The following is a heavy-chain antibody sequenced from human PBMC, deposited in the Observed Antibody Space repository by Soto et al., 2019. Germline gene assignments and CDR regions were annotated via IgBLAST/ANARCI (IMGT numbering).Heavy chain of an antibody. CDR1: GFTFSECW. V-gene: IGHV3-74*01. CDR3: ARLHPSGWYDY. Sequence: EGSLSLSCAASGFTFSECWMHWVRQAPGKGLGWVSRIMNEGSLTNYAHPVKGRFPISRDNAKNTLYLQINSLRAEDTAVYYCARLHPSGWYDYWGQGSLVTV. J-gene: IGHJ4*02. D-gene: IGHD6-19*01. CDR2: IMNEGSLT.